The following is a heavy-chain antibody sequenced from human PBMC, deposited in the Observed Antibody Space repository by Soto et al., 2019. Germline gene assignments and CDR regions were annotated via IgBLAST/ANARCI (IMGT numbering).Heavy chain of an antibody. Sequence: PSETLSLTCTVSGGSISSGGYYWSWIRQHPGKGLEWIGYIYYSGSTYYNPSLKSRVTISVDTSKNQFSLKLSSVTAADTAVYFCASGGDGYNYYYSFGMDVWGQGTTVTVSS. CDR2: IYYSGST. CDR1: GGSISSGGYY. CDR3: ASGGDGYNYYYSFGMDV. J-gene: IGHJ6*02. D-gene: IGHD3-16*01. V-gene: IGHV4-31*03.